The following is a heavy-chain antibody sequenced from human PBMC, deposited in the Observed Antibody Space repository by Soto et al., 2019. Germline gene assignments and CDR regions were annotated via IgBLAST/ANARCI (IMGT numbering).Heavy chain of an antibody. D-gene: IGHD5-12*01. CDR1: GGSISSYY. CDR3: GRAIVATRFDY. V-gene: IGHV4-59*08. J-gene: IGHJ4*02. CDR2: IYYSGST. Sequence: PSETLSLTCTVSGGSISSYYWSWIRQPPGKGLEWIGYIYYSGSTNYNPSLKSRVTISVDTSKNQFSLKLSSVTAADTAVYYCGRAIVATRFDYWGQGTLVTVSS.